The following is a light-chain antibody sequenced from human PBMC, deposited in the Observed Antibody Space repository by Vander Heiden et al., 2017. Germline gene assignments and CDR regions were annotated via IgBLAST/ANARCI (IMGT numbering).Light chain of an antibody. Sequence: STSTLPLSPGKRDSVTCRARQSDSSCIDWYQQKPGQAPGLLIYDASDRTTDSGARFSGSGSGTGIALTISSRGLEDYEVYYYQRQKYWRPEVTFGQGTKVDIK. V-gene: IGKV3D-11*02. J-gene: IGKJ1*01. CDR3: QRQKYWRPEVT. CDR1: QSDSSC. CDR2: DAS.